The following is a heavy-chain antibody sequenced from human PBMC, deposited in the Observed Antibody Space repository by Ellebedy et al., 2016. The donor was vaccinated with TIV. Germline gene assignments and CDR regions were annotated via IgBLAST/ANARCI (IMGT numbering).Heavy chain of an antibody. CDR3: AKSEVGGDSDRWLQLSGFDY. V-gene: IGHV3-30*02. CDR2: IRYDGSNK. CDR1: GFTFSSYG. D-gene: IGHD5-24*01. J-gene: IGHJ4*02. Sequence: GESLKISCAASGFTFSSYGMHWVRQAPGKGLEWVAFIRYDGSNKYYADSVKGRFTISRDNSKNTLYLQMNSLRAEDTAVYYCAKSEVGGDSDRWLQLSGFDYWGQGTLVTVSS.